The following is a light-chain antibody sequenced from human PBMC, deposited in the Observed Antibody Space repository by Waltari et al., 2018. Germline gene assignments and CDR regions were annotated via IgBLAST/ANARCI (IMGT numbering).Light chain of an antibody. V-gene: IGLV2-14*03. Sequence: QSALTQPASVSGSPGQWITISCTGTSSDIGTYTYVAWYQQHPGKAPKLMIYDVINRPSGVSNRFSGSKSGNTASLTISGLQAEDEADYYCTSYTTSNTVVFGTGTKVTVL. J-gene: IGLJ1*01. CDR3: TSYTTSNTVV. CDR1: SSDIGTYTY. CDR2: DVI.